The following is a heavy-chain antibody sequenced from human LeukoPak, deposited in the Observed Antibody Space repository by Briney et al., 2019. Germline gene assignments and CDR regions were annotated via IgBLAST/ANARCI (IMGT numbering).Heavy chain of an antibody. V-gene: IGHV4-59*11. CDR1: GGSISSHY. CDR2: TSHSRTT. Sequence: PSQTLSLTCTVSGGSISSHYWPWIRQSPVKGLEWVGDTSHSRTTSYNPFLKSRVTISTDTSKAQCSLKPSPVTAAGTAVEYWGGDTLVSSITNDYMDVWGKGTTVTVSS. CDR3: GGDTLVSSITNDYMDV. D-gene: IGHD4-23*01. J-gene: IGHJ6*03.